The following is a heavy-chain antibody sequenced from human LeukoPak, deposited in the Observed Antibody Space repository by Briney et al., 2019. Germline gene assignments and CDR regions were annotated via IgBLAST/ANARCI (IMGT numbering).Heavy chain of an antibody. CDR1: GFTFSDYY. CDR3: AAGPSSWAHNPDEYFQH. Sequence: PGGSLRLSCAASGFTFSDYYMSWIRQAPGKGLEWVSYISSSGSTIYYADSVKGRFTISRDNAKNSLYLQMNSLRAEDTALYYCAAGPSSWAHNPDEYFQHWGQGTLVTVSS. CDR2: ISSSGSTI. D-gene: IGHD6-13*01. J-gene: IGHJ1*01. V-gene: IGHV3-11*01.